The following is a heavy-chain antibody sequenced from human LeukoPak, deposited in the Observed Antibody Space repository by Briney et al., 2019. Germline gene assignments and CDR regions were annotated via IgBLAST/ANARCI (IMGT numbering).Heavy chain of an antibody. CDR3: ARDFATVTTHLDY. V-gene: IGHV1-69*04. Sequence: SVTVSCTASGGTFSIYAISWVRQAPGQGLEWMGRIIPILGIANYAQKFQGRVTITADKSTSTAYMELSSLRSEDTAVYYCARDFATVTTHLDYWGQGTLVTVSS. D-gene: IGHD4-17*01. CDR2: IIPILGIA. CDR1: GGTFSIYA. J-gene: IGHJ4*02.